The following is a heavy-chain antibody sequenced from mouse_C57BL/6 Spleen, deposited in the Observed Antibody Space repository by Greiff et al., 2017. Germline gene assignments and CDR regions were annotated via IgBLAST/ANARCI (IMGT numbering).Heavy chain of an antibody. D-gene: IGHD1-1*01. CDR1: GYTFTSYW. CDR2: IHPNSGST. J-gene: IGHJ2*01. V-gene: IGHV1-64*01. CDR3: ARAVVAYYFDY. Sequence: VQLQQPGAELVKPGASVKLSCKASGYTFTSYWMHWVKQRPGQGLEWIGMIHPNSGSTNYNEKFKSKATLTVDKSSSTAYMQLSSLTSEDSAVYYCARAVVAYYFDYWGQGTTLTVSS.